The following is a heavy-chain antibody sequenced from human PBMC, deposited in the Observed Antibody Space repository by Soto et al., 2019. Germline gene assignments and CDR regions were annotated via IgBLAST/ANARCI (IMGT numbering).Heavy chain of an antibody. J-gene: IGHJ4*02. V-gene: IGHV1-3*01. CDR2: INAGNGNT. Sequence: QVQLVQSEAEVKKPGASVKVSCKASGYTFTSYTMHWVRQAPGHRLEWMGWINAGNGNTKYSQKFQGRVTITRDTSASTAYMELSSLRSEDTAVYYCANALGLYYFYYWGQGTLVTFSS. CDR1: GYTFTSYT. D-gene: IGHD3-16*01. CDR3: ANALGLYYFYY.